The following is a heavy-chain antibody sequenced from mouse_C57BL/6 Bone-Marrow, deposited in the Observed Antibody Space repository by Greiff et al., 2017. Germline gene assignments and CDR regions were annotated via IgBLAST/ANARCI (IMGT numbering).Heavy chain of an antibody. V-gene: IGHV1-18*01. CDR3: ARAPYYGSSYWYFDV. Sequence: VHVKQSGPELVKPGASVKIPCKASGYTFTDYNMDWVKQSHGKSLEWIGDINPNNGGTIYNQKFKGKATLTVDKSSSTAYMELRSLTSEDTAVYYCARAPYYGSSYWYFDVWGTGTTVTVSS. D-gene: IGHD1-1*01. CDR2: INPNNGGT. J-gene: IGHJ1*03. CDR1: GYTFTDYN.